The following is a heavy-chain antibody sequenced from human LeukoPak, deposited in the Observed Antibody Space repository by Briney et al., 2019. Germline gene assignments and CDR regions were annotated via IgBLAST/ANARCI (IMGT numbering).Heavy chain of an antibody. D-gene: IGHD6-6*01. V-gene: IGHV3-23*01. Sequence: GGSLRLSCAASGFIFSSCAMSWVRLAPGRGPEWVSTIGTGHDTYYVDSVKGRFTISRDNSKSTLHLQMNSLRVEDAAIYYCAKNIPRRPFDYWGQGTLVTVSS. CDR3: AKNIPRRPFDY. CDR1: GFIFSSCA. CDR2: IGTGHDT. J-gene: IGHJ4*02.